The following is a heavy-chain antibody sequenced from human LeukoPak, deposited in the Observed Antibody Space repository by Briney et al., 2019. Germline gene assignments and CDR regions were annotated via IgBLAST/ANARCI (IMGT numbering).Heavy chain of an antibody. CDR1: GGSISSSSYY. D-gene: IGHD3-10*01. CDR3: ARRRYGSGYNWFDP. J-gene: IGHJ5*02. CDR2: IYYSGTT. V-gene: IGHV4-39*01. Sequence: PSETLSLTCTVSGGSISSSSYYCGWIRQPPGKGLEWIGSIYYSGTTYYNPSLKSRVTISVDTSKSQFSLKLSSVTAADTAVYYCARRRYGSGYNWFDPWGQGTLVTVSS.